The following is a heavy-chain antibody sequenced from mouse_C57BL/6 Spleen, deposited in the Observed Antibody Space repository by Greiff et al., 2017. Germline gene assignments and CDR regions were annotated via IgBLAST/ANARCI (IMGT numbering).Heavy chain of an antibody. CDR1: GFTFSDHG. D-gene: IGHD3-2*01. J-gene: IGHJ3*01. Sequence: VMPVESGGGLVKPGGSLKLSCAASGFTFSDHGMHWVRQAPEKGPGWVAYISSGSSTIYYADTVKGRFTISRDNAKNTLFLQMASLRSEDTAMYYCARRTARATAWFAYWGQGTLVTVSA. CDR2: ISSGSSTI. CDR3: ARRTARATAWFAY. V-gene: IGHV5-17*01.